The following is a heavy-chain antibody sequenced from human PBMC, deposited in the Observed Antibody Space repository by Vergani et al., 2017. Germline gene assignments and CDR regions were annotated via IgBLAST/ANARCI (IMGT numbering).Heavy chain of an antibody. Sequence: EVQLVESGGGLVQPGRSLRLSCAASGFTFDDYAMHWVRQAPGKGLEWVSGINWNSDSIAYADSVKGRFTISRDNAKNSLYLQMNSLRADDTALYYCVKDIAASGNYWYFDLWGRDTLVTVSS. V-gene: IGHV3-9*01. CDR1: GFTFDDYA. D-gene: IGHD6-13*01. J-gene: IGHJ2*01. CDR2: INWNSDSI. CDR3: VKDIAASGNYWYFDL.